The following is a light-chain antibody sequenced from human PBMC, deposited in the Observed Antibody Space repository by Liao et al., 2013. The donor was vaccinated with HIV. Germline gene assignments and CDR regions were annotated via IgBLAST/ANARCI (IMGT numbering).Light chain of an antibody. CDR1: KLGDRD. CDR3: QTWDSTTAAYV. CDR2: QDT. Sequence: SYELTQSPSVSVSPGQTATITCSGDKLGDRDASWYQQKPGQSPVLVIYQDTKRPSGIPERFSGSNSGNTATLTISGTQAMDEADYYCQTWDSTTAAYVFGTGTKVTVL. J-gene: IGLJ1*01. V-gene: IGLV3-1*01.